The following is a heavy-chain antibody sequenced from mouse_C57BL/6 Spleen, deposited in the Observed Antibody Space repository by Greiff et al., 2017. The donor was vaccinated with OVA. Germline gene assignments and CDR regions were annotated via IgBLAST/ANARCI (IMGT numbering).Heavy chain of an antibody. Sequence: QVQLQQSGAELAKPGASVKLSCKASGYTFTSYWMHWVKQRPGQGLEWIGYINPSSGYTKYNQKFKDKATLTADKSSSTAYMQLSSLTYEDSAVYYCARCTTVDYYAMDYWGQGTSVTVSS. CDR1: GYTFTSYW. D-gene: IGHD1-1*01. CDR2: INPSSGYT. CDR3: ARCTTVDYYAMDY. J-gene: IGHJ4*01. V-gene: IGHV1-7*01.